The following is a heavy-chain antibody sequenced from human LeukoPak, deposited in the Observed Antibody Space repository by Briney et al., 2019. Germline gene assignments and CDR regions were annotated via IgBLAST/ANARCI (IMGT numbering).Heavy chain of an antibody. J-gene: IGHJ4*02. D-gene: IGHD3-9*01. CDR3: ATDPVGSYYDILTGPRYFDY. CDR2: IYTSGST. V-gene: IGHV4-4*07. CDR1: GGSISSYY. Sequence: PSETLSLTCTVSGGSISSYYWSWVRQPAGKGLEWIGRIYTSGSTNYNPSLTSRVTISLDKSKNQFSLKLSSVTAADTAVYYCATDPVGSYYDILTGPRYFDYWGQGTLVTVSS.